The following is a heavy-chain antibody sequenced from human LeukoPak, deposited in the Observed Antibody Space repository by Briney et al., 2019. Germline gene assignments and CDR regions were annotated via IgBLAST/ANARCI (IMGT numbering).Heavy chain of an antibody. CDR3: ARGGVLDAFDI. Sequence: SETLSLTCTVSGGSISSSSYYWSWIRQPPGKGLEWIGYIYYSGSTYYNPSLKSRVTISVDTSKNQFSLKLSSVTAADTAVYYCARGGVLDAFDIWGQGTMVTVSS. V-gene: IGHV4-30-4*01. CDR2: IYYSGST. CDR1: GGSISSSSYY. D-gene: IGHD3-10*01. J-gene: IGHJ3*02.